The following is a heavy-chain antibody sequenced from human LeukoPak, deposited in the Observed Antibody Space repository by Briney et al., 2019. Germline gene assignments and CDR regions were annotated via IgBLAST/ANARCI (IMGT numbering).Heavy chain of an antibody. J-gene: IGHJ4*02. V-gene: IGHV1-69*05. CDR2: IIPIFGTA. CDR1: GYTFTGYY. CDR3: AREGFYYDDAKSGSGIDY. D-gene: IGHD3-22*01. Sequence: GASVKVSCKASGYTFTGYYMHWVRQAPGQGLEWMGRIIPIFGTANYAQKFQGRVTITTDESTSTAYMELSSLRSEDTAVYYCAREGFYYDDAKSGSGIDYWGQGTLVTVSS.